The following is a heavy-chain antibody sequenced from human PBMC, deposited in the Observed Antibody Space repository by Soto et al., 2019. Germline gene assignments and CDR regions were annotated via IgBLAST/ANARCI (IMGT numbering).Heavy chain of an antibody. CDR1: GASITYGAYS. V-gene: IGHV4-30-2*01. CDR2: INHLETT. Sequence: PSETLSLTCTVSGASITYGAYSWSWIRQTPGKGLEWIGYINHLETTFYNPSFESRLTLSIDRTKNQFSLNLKSMSAADRAVYFCDRGGGFESFDYWGQGILVTVSS. J-gene: IGHJ4*02. CDR3: DRGGGFESFDY. D-gene: IGHD3-10*01.